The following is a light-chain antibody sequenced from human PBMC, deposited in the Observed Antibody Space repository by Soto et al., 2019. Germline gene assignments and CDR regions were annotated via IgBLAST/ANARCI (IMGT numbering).Light chain of an antibody. J-gene: IGKJ1*01. CDR2: DAS. Sequence: QVSQSPSTLSHPVAGTATITYLASQSISTLLAWYQQKPGKAPKLLIFDASSLKSGVPSRFSGSGSGTEFTLTISSLQPDDFATYYCQQYDSYSWTFGQGTKVDI. CDR1: QSISTL. CDR3: QQYDSYSWT. V-gene: IGKV1-5*01.